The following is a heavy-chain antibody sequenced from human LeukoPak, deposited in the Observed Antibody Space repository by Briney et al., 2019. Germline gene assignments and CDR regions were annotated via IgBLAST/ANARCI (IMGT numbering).Heavy chain of an antibody. J-gene: IGHJ4*02. CDR3: VKDSMIRGISFDD. V-gene: IGHV3-23*01. Sequence: GGSLRLSCAASGFTFSSYGMSWVRQAPGKGLEWVSAISGSGGSTYYADSVKGRFTISRDNSKNTLYLQMNSLRADDSAVYYCVKDSMIRGISFDDWGQGTLVIVSS. D-gene: IGHD3-10*01. CDR1: GFTFSSYG. CDR2: ISGSGGST.